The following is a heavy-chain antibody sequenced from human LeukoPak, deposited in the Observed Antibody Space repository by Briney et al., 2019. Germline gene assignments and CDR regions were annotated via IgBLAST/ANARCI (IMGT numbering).Heavy chain of an antibody. J-gene: IGHJ4*02. CDR3: ARGSSGWYGFDY. Sequence: QSGGSLRLSCAASGFTFSSYAIHWVRQAPGKGLEWVSYISSSGSSIYYADSVKGRFTISRDNAKDSLYLQMNSLRAEDTAVYYCARGSSGWYGFDYWGQGTLVTVSS. D-gene: IGHD6-19*01. V-gene: IGHV3-48*01. CDR1: GFTFSSYA. CDR2: ISSSGSSI.